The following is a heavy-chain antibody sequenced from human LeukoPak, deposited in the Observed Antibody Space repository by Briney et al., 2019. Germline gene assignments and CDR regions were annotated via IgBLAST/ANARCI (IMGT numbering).Heavy chain of an antibody. J-gene: IGHJ4*02. Sequence: SETLSLTCTVSGYSISSGYYWGWIRQPPGKGLEWIGSISHSGSPYYNPSLKSRVTISVDTSKNQFSLKLSSVTAADTAMYYCARDPLGGGSYYYDYWGQGTLVTVSS. D-gene: IGHD2-15*01. CDR2: ISHSGSP. CDR1: GYSISSGYY. V-gene: IGHV4-38-2*02. CDR3: ARDPLGGGSYYYDY.